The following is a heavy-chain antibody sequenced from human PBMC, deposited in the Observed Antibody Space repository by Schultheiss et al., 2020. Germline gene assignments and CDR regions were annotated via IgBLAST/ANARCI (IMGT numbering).Heavy chain of an antibody. CDR3: AKEGFPVVGVVRGY. Sequence: ASVKVSCKASGYTFTSYGISWVRQAPGQGLEWMGWISAYNGNTNYAQKLQGRVTMTTDTSTSTAYMELSSLRSEDTAVYYCAKEGFPVVGVVRGYWGQGTLVTVS. V-gene: IGHV1-18*01. CDR2: ISAYNGNT. J-gene: IGHJ4*02. D-gene: IGHD3-3*01. CDR1: GYTFTSYG.